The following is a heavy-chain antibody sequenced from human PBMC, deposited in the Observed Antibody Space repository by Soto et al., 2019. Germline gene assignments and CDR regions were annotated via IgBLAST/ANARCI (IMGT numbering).Heavy chain of an antibody. CDR2: IYYSGST. CDR1: GGSISSGDYY. CDR3: ARDSVVPAATPFDY. V-gene: IGHV4-30-4*01. Sequence: SETLSLTCTVSGGSISSGDYYWSWIRQPPGKGLEWIGYIYYSGSTYYNPSLKSRVTISVDTSKNQFSLKLSSVTAADTAVYYCARDSVVPAATPFDYWGQGTLVTVSS. J-gene: IGHJ4*02. D-gene: IGHD2-2*01.